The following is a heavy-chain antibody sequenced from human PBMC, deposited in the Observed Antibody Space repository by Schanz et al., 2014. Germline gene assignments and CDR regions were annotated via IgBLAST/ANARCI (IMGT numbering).Heavy chain of an antibody. D-gene: IGHD3-3*01. CDR3: ARDKGGYYPFDY. Sequence: QVQLVESGGGVVQPGRSLRLSCAASGFTFSAYGMHWVRQAPGKGLEWVAVVCYDGSKKYYADSVKGRFTTSRDNAKNSLYLQMNSLRAEDTAVYYCARDKGGYYPFDYWGQGTLVTVSS. J-gene: IGHJ4*02. CDR1: GFTFSAYG. V-gene: IGHV3-33*01. CDR2: VCYDGSKK.